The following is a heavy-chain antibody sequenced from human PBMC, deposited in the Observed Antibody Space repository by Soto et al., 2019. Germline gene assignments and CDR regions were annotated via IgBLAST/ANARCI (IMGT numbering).Heavy chain of an antibody. Sequence: EVQLVESGGGIVQPGGSVRLSCEASGFTLSSYWIHWVRQAPGQGLVWVSRINGDGSTTNYADSLKGRFTISRDNAKNTMFLQMNSLRAEDTAVYFCARGRSGSYSFDYWGQGTLVTVSS. D-gene: IGHD3-10*01. V-gene: IGHV3-74*01. CDR3: ARGRSGSYSFDY. CDR1: GFTLSSYW. J-gene: IGHJ4*02. CDR2: INGDGSTT.